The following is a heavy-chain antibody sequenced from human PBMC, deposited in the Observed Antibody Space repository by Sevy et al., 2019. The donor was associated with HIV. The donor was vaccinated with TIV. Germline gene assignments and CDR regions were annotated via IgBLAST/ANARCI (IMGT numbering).Heavy chain of an antibody. D-gene: IGHD3-22*01. CDR1: GFTFSSYA. V-gene: IGHV3-23*01. CDR2: ISGSGGST. Sequence: GGSLRLSCAASGFTFSSYAMSWVRQAPGKGLEWVSAISGSGGSTYYADSVKGRFTISRDNSKNTLYLQMNSLRAEDTAVYYCAKASHYYDSSGYFTTGYYYYGMDVWGQGTTVTVSS. J-gene: IGHJ6*02. CDR3: AKASHYYDSSGYFTTGYYYYGMDV.